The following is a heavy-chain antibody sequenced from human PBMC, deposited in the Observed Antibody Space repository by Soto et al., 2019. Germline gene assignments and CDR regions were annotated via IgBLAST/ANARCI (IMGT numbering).Heavy chain of an antibody. CDR2: IIPIFGTA. CDR1: GGTFSSYA. CDR3: ARGWASGVVPKYGRDV. J-gene: IGHJ6*02. V-gene: IGHV1-69*01. D-gene: IGHD2-21*01. Sequence: QVQLVQSGAEVKKPGSSVKVSCKASGGTFSSYAISWVRQAPGQGLEWMGGIIPIFGTANYAQKFQGRVTITADESTSTAYMELSSLRSKDTAVYYCARGWASGVVPKYGRDVWGQGTTVTVSS.